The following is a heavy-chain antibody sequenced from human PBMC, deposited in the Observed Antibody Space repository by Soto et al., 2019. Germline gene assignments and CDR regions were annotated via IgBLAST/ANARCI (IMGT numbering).Heavy chain of an antibody. Sequence: SETLSLTCAVYGGSFSGYYWSWIRQPPGKGLEWIGEINHTGNTNYNPSRKSRVTISVDTSKNQISLKLSSVTAADTAVYYCARGNIVLVSGATRPDKNFDYWGQGTLVTVSS. J-gene: IGHJ4*02. V-gene: IGHV4-34*01. D-gene: IGHD2-21*01. CDR2: INHTGNT. CDR1: GGSFSGYY. CDR3: ARGNIVLVSGATRPDKNFDY.